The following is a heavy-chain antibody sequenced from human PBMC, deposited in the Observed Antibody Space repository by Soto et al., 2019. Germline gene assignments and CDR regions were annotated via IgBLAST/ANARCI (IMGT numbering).Heavy chain of an antibody. Sequence: PSETLSLTCTVSGASISDTSYYWGWVRQSPGKGLQWIGGICSSGTTYYTPSLKSRVAMSVDPSTNQLSLNLDSVTAADTALYFCARHRRETGTYAQPLDYWGRGTLVTVSS. CDR2: ICSSGTT. CDR3: ARHRRETGTYAQPLDY. D-gene: IGHD1-1*01. J-gene: IGHJ4*02. V-gene: IGHV4-39*01. CDR1: GASISDTSYY.